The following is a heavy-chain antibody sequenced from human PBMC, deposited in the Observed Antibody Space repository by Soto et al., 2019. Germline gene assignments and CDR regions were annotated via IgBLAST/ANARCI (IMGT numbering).Heavy chain of an antibody. CDR3: ARDLSVIYYDSSGLDAFDI. V-gene: IGHV1-69*13. J-gene: IGHJ3*02. D-gene: IGHD3-22*01. CDR1: GGTFRSYA. CDR2: IIPIFGTA. Sequence: GASVKVSCKASGGTFRSYAISWVRQAPGQGLEWMGGIIPIFGTANYAQKFQGRVTITADESTSTAYMELSSLRSEDTAVYYCARDLSVIYYDSSGLDAFDIWGQGTMVTVSS.